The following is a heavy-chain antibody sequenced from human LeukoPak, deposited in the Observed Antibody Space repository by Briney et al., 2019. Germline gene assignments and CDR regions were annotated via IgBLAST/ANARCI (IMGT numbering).Heavy chain of an antibody. Sequence: GGSLRLSCAASGFTFSNYWMHWVRQAPGKGLLWVSRINTDGSRTDYADSVKGRFTISRDNAKNTVYLQMNSLRAEDTAVYYCARAVYFYDSGTYSFFDYWGQGNLVTVSS. J-gene: IGHJ4*01. CDR2: INTDGSRT. CDR3: ARAVYFYDSGTYSFFDY. CDR1: GFTFSNYW. D-gene: IGHD3-10*01. V-gene: IGHV3-74*01.